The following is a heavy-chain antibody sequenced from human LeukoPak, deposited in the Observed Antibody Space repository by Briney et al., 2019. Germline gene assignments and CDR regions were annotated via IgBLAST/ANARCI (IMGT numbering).Heavy chain of an antibody. V-gene: IGHV3-74*01. CDR3: ARAGNYYFDL. Sequence: GGSLRLSCAASGFTFSSSWMHWVRQGPGKGLVWVARMNADGRTINYADSVKGRFTISRDNAKDTLYLQMNSLRTEDAAVYYCARAGNYYFDLWGRGTQVTVSS. CDR1: GFTFSSSW. J-gene: IGHJ2*01. CDR2: MNADGRTI. D-gene: IGHD1-7*01.